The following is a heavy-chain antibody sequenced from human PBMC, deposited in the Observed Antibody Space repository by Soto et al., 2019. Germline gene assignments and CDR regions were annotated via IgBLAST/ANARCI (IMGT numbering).Heavy chain of an antibody. CDR1: GFTFSGYW. Sequence: EMHLVESGGGLVQPGGSLRLSCAASGFTFSGYWMFWVRQAPGTGLMWVSRIEGDGSTTTYADSVKGRFTISRDNTNKMLYLPMNSRTAEDTAVYYGARDPRHKGLDPLGQGTMVTVSS. V-gene: IGHV3-74*01. CDR3: ARDPRHKGLDP. CDR2: IEGDGSTT. J-gene: IGHJ5*02.